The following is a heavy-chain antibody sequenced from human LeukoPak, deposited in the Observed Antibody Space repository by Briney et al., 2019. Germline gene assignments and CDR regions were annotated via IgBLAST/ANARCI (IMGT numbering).Heavy chain of an antibody. CDR3: ARDEDIVVVVAEPGGMDV. Sequence: ASVKVSCKASGYTFTGYYMHWVRQAPGQGLEWMGIINPSGGSTSYAQKFQGRVTMTRDTSTSTVYMELSSLRSEDTAVYYCARDEDIVVVVAEPGGMDVWGQGTTVTVSS. V-gene: IGHV1-46*01. D-gene: IGHD2-15*01. CDR1: GYTFTGYY. J-gene: IGHJ6*02. CDR2: INPSGGST.